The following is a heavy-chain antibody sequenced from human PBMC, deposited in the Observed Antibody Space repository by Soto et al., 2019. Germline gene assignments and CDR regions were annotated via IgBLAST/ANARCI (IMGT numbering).Heavy chain of an antibody. D-gene: IGHD1-1*01. Sequence: GASVKVSWKASCYSFTSYGISWVRQAPGQGPEWMGWISAYNGDTNYAQKLQGRVTMTTDTSTSTAYMEVRSLRSDDTAVYYCARGHDHDYWGQGTPVTVSS. CDR2: ISAYNGDT. J-gene: IGHJ4*02. V-gene: IGHV1-18*01. CDR1: CYSFTSYG. CDR3: ARGHDHDY.